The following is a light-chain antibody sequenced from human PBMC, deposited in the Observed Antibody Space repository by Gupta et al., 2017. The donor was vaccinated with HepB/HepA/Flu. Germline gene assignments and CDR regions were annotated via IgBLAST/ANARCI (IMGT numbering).Light chain of an antibody. CDR2: QDT. CDR3: QAWDSSIVV. CDR1: KLGDKY. Sequence: SSEVTQPPSVSVSPGQTASITCSGDKLGDKYACWYQQKQGQSPVLVIYQDTKRPSGIPERFSGSNSGNTATLTISGTQAMDEADYYCQAWDSSIVVFGGGTKLTVL. J-gene: IGLJ2*01. V-gene: IGLV3-1*01.